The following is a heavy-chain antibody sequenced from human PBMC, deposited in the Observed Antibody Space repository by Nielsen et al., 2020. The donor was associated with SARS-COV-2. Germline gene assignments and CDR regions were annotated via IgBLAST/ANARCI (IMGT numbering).Heavy chain of an antibody. Sequence: ASVKVSCKASGYTFTSYGISWVRQAPGQGLEWMGWISAYNGNTNYAQKLQGRVTMTTDTSTSTAYMELRSLRSDDTAVYYCAREDCTNGVCYMWDYWGQGTLVTVSS. CDR3: AREDCTNGVCYMWDY. J-gene: IGHJ4*02. CDR1: GYTFTSYG. CDR2: ISAYNGNT. V-gene: IGHV1-18*01. D-gene: IGHD2-8*01.